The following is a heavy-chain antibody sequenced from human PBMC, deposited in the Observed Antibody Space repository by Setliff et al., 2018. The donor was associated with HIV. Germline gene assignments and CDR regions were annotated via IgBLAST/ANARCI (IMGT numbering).Heavy chain of an antibody. Sequence: SEPLSLTCSVSGVSINTYYWNWVRQSGTGLEWIGYFHYTGGTSYNPSLTRRVTISADTSKNQFSLNLTSVTAADTAVYYCARKNYGGAFDIWGLGTMVTVSS. D-gene: IGHD3-16*01. CDR2: FHYTGGT. J-gene: IGHJ3*02. CDR3: ARKNYGGAFDI. V-gene: IGHV4-59*01. CDR1: GVSINTYY.